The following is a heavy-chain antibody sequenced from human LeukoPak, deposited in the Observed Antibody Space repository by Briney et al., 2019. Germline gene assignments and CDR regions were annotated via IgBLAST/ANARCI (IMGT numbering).Heavy chain of an antibody. CDR1: GGSISSHY. V-gene: IGHV4-59*11. CDR2: IYYSGST. J-gene: IGHJ3*02. D-gene: IGHD2-2*01. CDR3: ARTYCRSTSCYGYDAFDI. Sequence: SETLSLTCTVSGGSISSHYWSWIRQPPGKGLEWIGYIYYSGSTNYNPSLKSRVTISVDTTKNQFSLKLRPVPGADTAAYYCARTYCRSTSCYGYDAFDIWGQGTMVTVSS.